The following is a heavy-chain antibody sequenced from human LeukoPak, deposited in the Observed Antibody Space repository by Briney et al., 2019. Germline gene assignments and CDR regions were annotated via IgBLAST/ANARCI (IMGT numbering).Heavy chain of an antibody. V-gene: IGHV1-18*01. D-gene: IGHD3-22*01. Sequence: GTSVKVSCKASGFTFSNSAFQWVRQAPGQGLEWMGWISAYNGNTNYAQKLQGRVTMTTDTSTSTAYMELRSLRSDDTAVYYCARSRYYDSSGYYSNPWGQGTLVTVSS. CDR2: ISAYNGNT. CDR1: GFTFSNSA. J-gene: IGHJ5*02. CDR3: ARSRYYDSSGYYSNP.